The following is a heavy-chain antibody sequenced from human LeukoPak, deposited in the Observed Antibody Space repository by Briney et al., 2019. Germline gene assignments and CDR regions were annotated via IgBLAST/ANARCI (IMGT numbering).Heavy chain of an antibody. V-gene: IGHV3-74*01. CDR1: GFTFSSYW. D-gene: IGHD2-2*01. CDR3: AREHCSSTSCYRRWFDP. Sequence: PGGSLRLSCAASGFTFSSYWMHWVRQAPGKGLVWVSRINSDGSSTSYADSVKGRFTISRDNAKNTLYLQMNSLRAEDTAVYYCAREHCSSTSCYRRWFDPWGQGTLVTVSS. CDR2: INSDGSST. J-gene: IGHJ5*02.